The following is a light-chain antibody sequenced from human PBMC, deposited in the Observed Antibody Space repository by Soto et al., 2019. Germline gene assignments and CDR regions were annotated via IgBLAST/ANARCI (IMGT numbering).Light chain of an antibody. V-gene: IGKV3-15*01. CDR2: DAS. CDR3: QQYYNWPRT. J-gene: IGKJ1*01. Sequence: EIVLTQSPATLSLSPGERATLSCRASQSVRTYLSYVAWYQQRPGQAPRLLIYDASTRATGIPARFSGSGSGTEFTLTISSLQSEDFAVYYCQQYYNWPRTFGQGTKVEIK. CDR1: QSVRTY.